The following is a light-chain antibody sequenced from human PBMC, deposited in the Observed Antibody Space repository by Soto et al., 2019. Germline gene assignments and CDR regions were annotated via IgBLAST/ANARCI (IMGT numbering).Light chain of an antibody. CDR3: QQANSFTLT. Sequence: IQMTQSPSTRSGSFGDRVTITCRASQSISRYLNWYQQKPGKAPKLLIYAASSLQSGVPSRFSGSGSGTEGTLTISSLQKEDGSTYYCQQANSFTLTFGGGTKVDIK. CDR1: QSISRY. V-gene: IGKV1-39*01. J-gene: IGKJ4*01. CDR2: AAS.